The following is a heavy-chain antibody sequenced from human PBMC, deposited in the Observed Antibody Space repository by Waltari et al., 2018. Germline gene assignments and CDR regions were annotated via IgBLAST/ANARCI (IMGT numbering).Heavy chain of an antibody. J-gene: IGHJ6*03. CDR3: ARLGGSGEAYYYYYYMDV. Sequence: EVQLVQSGAEVKKPGESLKISCKGSGYSFTSYWIGWVRQMPGKGLEWMGIIYPGDSDTSYSPSFQGQVTISADKSISTAYLQWSSLKASDTAMYYCARLGGSGEAYYYYYYMDVWGKGTTVTVSS. D-gene: IGHD6-19*01. CDR1: GYSFTSYW. V-gene: IGHV5-51*01. CDR2: IYPGDSDT.